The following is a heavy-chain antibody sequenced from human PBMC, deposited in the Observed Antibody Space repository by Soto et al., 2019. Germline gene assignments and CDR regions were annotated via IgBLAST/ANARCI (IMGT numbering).Heavy chain of an antibody. CDR2: IYASRAT. D-gene: IGHD3-3*02. CDR3: ARSHSFDGSIYHYYFDF. J-gene: IGHJ4*02. Sequence: SETLSLTCTVSGGSIGSFYWSWIRQSPGGTLEWIGYIYASRATTYNPSLESRITMSVDIPHNEFSLDLTSVTAADTAVYYCARSHSFDGSIYHYYFDFWGQGTLVTVSS. CDR1: GGSIGSFY. V-gene: IGHV4-59*01.